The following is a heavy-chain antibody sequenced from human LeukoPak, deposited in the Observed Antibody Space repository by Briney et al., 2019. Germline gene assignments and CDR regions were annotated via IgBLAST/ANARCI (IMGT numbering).Heavy chain of an antibody. CDR2: ISSSSSYI. CDR3: ASVNSSSWYS. CDR1: GFTFSSYG. V-gene: IGHV3-21*01. D-gene: IGHD6-13*01. J-gene: IGHJ4*02. Sequence: GGSLRLSCAASGFTFSSYGMHWVRQAPGKGLEWVSSISSSSSYIYYADSVKGRLTISRDNAKNSLYLQMNSLRAEDTAVYYCASVNSSSWYSWGQGTLVTVSS.